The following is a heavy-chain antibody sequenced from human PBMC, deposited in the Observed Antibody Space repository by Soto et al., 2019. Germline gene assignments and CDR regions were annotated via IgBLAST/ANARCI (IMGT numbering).Heavy chain of an antibody. V-gene: IGHV3-66*01. J-gene: IGHJ5*02. CDR3: ASLITPLVQGEVP. CDR1: GFTVNSNR. Sequence: GGSLRLSCAASGFTVNSNRMSWVRQAPGKGLEWVSVIYTGDSTYYADSVKDRFTISRDSSKNTLYLQMNSLRVEDTAVYYCASLITPLVQGEVPWGQGTLVTVSS. CDR2: IYTGDST. D-gene: IGHD6-13*01.